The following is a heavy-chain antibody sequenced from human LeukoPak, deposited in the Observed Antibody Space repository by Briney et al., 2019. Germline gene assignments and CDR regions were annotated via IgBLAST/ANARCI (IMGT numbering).Heavy chain of an antibody. CDR1: GFTFSDHF. D-gene: IGHD1-1*01. CDR3: ARVSATTGGTDALDL. V-gene: IGHV3-72*01. CDR2: ISRKPQSYTT. J-gene: IGHJ3*01. Sequence: PGGSLTLSCAASGFTFSDHFLDWVRQAPGKGLEWIGRISRKPQSYTTEYAASVKGRFTLSRDDPKNSLYLQMNSLETEDTAVYHCARVSATTGGTDALDLWGQGTMVTVSS.